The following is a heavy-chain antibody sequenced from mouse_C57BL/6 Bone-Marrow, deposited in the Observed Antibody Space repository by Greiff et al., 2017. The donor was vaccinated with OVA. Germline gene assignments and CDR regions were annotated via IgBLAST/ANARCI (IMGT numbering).Heavy chain of an antibody. D-gene: IGHD1-1*01. J-gene: IGHJ1*03. CDR1: GFTFSNYW. V-gene: IGHV6-3*01. Sequence: DVQLQESGGGLVQPGGSMKLSCVASGFTFSNYWMNWVRQSPEKGLEWVAQIRLKSDNYATHYAESVKGRFTISRDDSKSSVYQKMNNLRAEGTGNYYCTGGYGSPYWYFDVWGTGTTVTVSS. CDR2: IRLKSDNYAT. CDR3: TGGYGSPYWYFDV.